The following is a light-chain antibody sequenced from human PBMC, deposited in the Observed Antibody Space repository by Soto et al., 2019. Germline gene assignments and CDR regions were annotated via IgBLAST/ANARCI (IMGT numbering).Light chain of an antibody. CDR3: QQTYSDST. V-gene: IGKV1-39*01. Sequence: DVRMTQSPSSLSASLGDTTTITCRASQTITTYLNWFQQKPGESPSLLIYGASTLHDGVPSRFSGSGSGTDFTITSSRLQHEDFETYHQQQTYSDSTFGGGTKVETK. J-gene: IGKJ4*01. CDR1: QTITTY. CDR2: GAS.